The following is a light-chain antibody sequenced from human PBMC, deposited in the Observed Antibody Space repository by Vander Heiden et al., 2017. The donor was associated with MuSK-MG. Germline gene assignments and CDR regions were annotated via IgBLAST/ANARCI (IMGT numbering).Light chain of an antibody. J-gene: IGKJ1*01. CDR3: QQYVNCHDLSAT. CDR2: GAS. V-gene: IGKV3-15*01. Sequence: EVVMTQSPATLSVSPGERATLSCRASQSVSSDLAWYQQKPGQAPRLLIYGASTRAAGSPGRFRGSGCGRECTLTISSLQSEDIEVYYCQQYVNCHDLSATFGQGTEVEIK. CDR1: QSVSSD.